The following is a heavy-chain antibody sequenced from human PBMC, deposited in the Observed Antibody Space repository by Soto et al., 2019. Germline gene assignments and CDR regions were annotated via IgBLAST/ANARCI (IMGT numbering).Heavy chain of an antibody. CDR2: IYYSGST. J-gene: IGHJ5*02. D-gene: IGHD2-21*02. CDR1: GGSISSSSYY. V-gene: IGHV4-39*01. CDR3: ARHVVVVTAIPSYNWFDP. Sequence: QLQLQESGPGLVKPSETLSLTCTVSGGSISSSSYYWGWIRQPPGKGLEWIGSIYYSGSTYYNPSLKSRVTISVDTSKNQFSLKLSSVTAADTAVYYCARHVVVVTAIPSYNWFDPWGQGTLVTVSS.